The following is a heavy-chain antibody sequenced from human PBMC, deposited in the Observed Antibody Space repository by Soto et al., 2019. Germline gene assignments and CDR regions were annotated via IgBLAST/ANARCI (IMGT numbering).Heavy chain of an antibody. V-gene: IGHV3-48*04. D-gene: IGHD4-4*01. CDR2: FSGSGNSA. CDR1: AFTLGTYS. CDR3: AREGINNYNEYYFDS. J-gene: IGHJ4*02. Sequence: GRTMRCSCARGAFTLGTYSMHWFRQALGRGLEWFSYFSGSGNSAHYADFLRGRFTSSRDNAKTSLYLQMNSLRAEDTAVDYCAREGINNYNEYYFDSWGQGTVVTVSS.